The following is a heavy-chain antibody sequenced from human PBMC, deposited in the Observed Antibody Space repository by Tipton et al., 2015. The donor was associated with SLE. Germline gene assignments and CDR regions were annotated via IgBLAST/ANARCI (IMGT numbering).Heavy chain of an antibody. J-gene: IGHJ5*02. CDR3: AKLGAGRSVTPDWFDP. Sequence: QLVQSGVEIKKPGESLKISCKCSGYSFTTNWIAWVRQMPGKGLEWMGVIYPGDSDTRYSPSFQGQVTISADRSITTAYLQWSSLKASDTAMYYCAKLGAGRSVTPDWFDPWGQGTLVTVSS. CDR1: GYSFTTNW. D-gene: IGHD3-3*01. CDR2: IYPGDSDT. V-gene: IGHV5-51*03.